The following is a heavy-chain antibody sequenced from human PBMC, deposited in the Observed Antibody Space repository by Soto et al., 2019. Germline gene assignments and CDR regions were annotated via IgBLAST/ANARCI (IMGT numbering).Heavy chain of an antibody. CDR2: ISYDGSNK. Sequence: QPGGYLRLSCAASGSTFSSYAMHWVRQAPGKGLEWVAVISYDGSNKYYADSVKGRFTISRDNSKNTLYLQMNSLRAEDTAVYYCATSLANRPYYFDYWGQGSLVTVSS. V-gene: IGHV3-30-3*01. J-gene: IGHJ4*02. CDR1: GSTFSSYA. CDR3: ATSLANRPYYFDY.